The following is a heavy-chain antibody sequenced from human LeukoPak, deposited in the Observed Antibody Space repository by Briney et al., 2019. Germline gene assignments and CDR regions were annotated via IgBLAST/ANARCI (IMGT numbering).Heavy chain of an antibody. V-gene: IGHV4-59*08. J-gene: IGHJ4*02. CDR1: GGSISSYH. CDR3: ARVGDGSSSWFPLH. CDR2: IYYSGST. Sequence: SETLSLTCTVSGGSISSYHWSWIRQPPGKGLEWIGYIYYSGSTNYNPSLKSRVTISVDTSKNQFSLKLSSVTAADTAVYYCARVGDGSSSWFPLHWGQGTLVTVSS. D-gene: IGHD6-13*01.